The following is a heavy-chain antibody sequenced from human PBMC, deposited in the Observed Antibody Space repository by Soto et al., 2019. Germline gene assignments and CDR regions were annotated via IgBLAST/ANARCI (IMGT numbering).Heavy chain of an antibody. J-gene: IGHJ5*02. Sequence: ASVKVSCKASGYTFTSYAMHWVRQAPGQRLEWMGWINAGNGNTKYSQKFQGRVTITRGTSASTAYMELSSLRSEDTAVYYCAREGIVVVPAATNWFDPWGQGTLVTVSS. CDR2: INAGNGNT. CDR3: AREGIVVVPAATNWFDP. D-gene: IGHD2-2*01. V-gene: IGHV1-3*01. CDR1: GYTFTSYA.